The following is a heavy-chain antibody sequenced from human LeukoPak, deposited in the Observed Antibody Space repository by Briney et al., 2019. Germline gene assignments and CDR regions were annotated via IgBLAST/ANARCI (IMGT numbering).Heavy chain of an antibody. CDR1: GYTFTDYY. V-gene: IGHV1-69-2*01. Sequence: GASVKVSCKASGYTFTDYYMHWVQQAPGKGLEWMGRVDPEDGETIYAEKFQGRVTITADTSTDTAYMELSSLRSDDTAVYYCAREYPDTAMVIGAWFDPWGQGTLVTVSS. CDR2: VDPEDGET. D-gene: IGHD5-18*01. CDR3: AREYPDTAMVIGAWFDP. J-gene: IGHJ5*02.